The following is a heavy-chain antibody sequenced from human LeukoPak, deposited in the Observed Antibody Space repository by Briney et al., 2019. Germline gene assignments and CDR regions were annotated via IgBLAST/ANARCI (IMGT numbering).Heavy chain of an antibody. Sequence: ASVKVSCKASGYSFTDYGISWVRQAPGQGLEWMGWISTYDGVTRYAQNLQGRVTMTTDTSTSTVYMELSSLKSDDTAVYYCARDWYCSGGSCIDLFDNWGQGVLVTVSS. V-gene: IGHV1-18*01. CDR3: ARDWYCSGGSCIDLFDN. D-gene: IGHD2-15*01. CDR2: ISTYDGVT. CDR1: GYSFTDYG. J-gene: IGHJ4*02.